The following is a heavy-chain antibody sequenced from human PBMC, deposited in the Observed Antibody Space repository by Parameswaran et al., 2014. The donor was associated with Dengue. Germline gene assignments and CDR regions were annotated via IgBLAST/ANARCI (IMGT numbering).Heavy chain of an antibody. CDR3: VFRSFDY. Sequence: VRQMPGKGLEWVSVIYSGGSTYYADSVKGRFTISRDNSKNTLYLQMNSLRAEDTAVYYCVFRSFDYWGQGTPGHRLL. D-gene: IGHD2-21*01. V-gene: IGHV3-53*01. J-gene: IGHJ4*02. CDR2: IYSGGST.